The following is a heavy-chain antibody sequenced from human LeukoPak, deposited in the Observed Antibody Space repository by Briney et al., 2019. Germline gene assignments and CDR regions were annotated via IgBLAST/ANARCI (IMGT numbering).Heavy chain of an antibody. CDR3: ARHVGYSSSWVDY. Sequence: GESLKISCKGSGYSFTSYWISWVRQMPGKGLEWMGRIDPSDSYTNYSPSFQGHVTISADKSISTAYLQRSSLKASDTAMYYCARHVGYSSSWVDYWGQGTLVTVSS. J-gene: IGHJ4*02. D-gene: IGHD6-13*01. CDR2: IDPSDSYT. CDR1: GYSFTSYW. V-gene: IGHV5-10-1*01.